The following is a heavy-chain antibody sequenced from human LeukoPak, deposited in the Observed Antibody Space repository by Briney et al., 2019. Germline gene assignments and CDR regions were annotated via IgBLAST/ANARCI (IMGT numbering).Heavy chain of an antibody. CDR1: GFTFSSYW. CDR3: AREGTGSYMDV. CDR2: IRTDGTIT. V-gene: IGHV3-74*01. J-gene: IGHJ6*03. Sequence: GGSLRLSCAASGFTFSSYWMHWVRQAPGKGLVWVSRIRTDGTITTYADSVKGRFSISRDNAKNTLYLQVNSLRVEDTAVYYCAREGTGSYMDVWGKGPRSPSP. D-gene: IGHD1/OR15-1a*01.